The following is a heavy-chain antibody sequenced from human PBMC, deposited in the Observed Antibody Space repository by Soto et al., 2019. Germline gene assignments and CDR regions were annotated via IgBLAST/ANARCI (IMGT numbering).Heavy chain of an antibody. CDR2: ISGSGGST. D-gene: IGHD3-9*01. CDR3: AKEPDYFDWLPKPFFDY. V-gene: IGHV3-23*01. CDR1: GFTFSSSA. Sequence: GGSLRLSSAAPGFTFSSSAMSSVRQAPGKGLEWVSAISGSGGSTYYADSVKGRFTISRDNSKNTLYLQMNSLRAEDTAVYYCAKEPDYFDWLPKPFFDYWGQGTLVTVSS. J-gene: IGHJ4*02.